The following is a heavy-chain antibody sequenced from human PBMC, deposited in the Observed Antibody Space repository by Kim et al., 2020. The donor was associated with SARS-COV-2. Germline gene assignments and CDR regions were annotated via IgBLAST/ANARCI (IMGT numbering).Heavy chain of an antibody. CDR2: IYYSGST. V-gene: IGHV4-31*03. CDR3: ARDSPSGAWFDP. J-gene: IGHJ5*02. D-gene: IGHD2-8*02. CDR1: GGSISSGGYY. Sequence: SETLSLTCTVSGGSISSGGYYWSWIRQHPGKGLEWIGYIYYSGSTYYNPSLKSRVTISVDTSKNQFSLKLSSVTAADTAVYYCARDSPSGAWFDPWGQGTLVTVSS.